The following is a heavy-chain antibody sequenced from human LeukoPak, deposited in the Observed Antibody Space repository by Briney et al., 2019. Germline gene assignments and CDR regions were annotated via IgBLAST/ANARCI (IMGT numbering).Heavy chain of an antibody. D-gene: IGHD3-22*01. V-gene: IGHV4-59*01. Sequence: PSETLSLTCTASGGSISSYYWSWIRQPPGKGLEWIGYIYYSGSTNYNPSLKSRVTISVDTSKNQFSLKLSSVTAADTAVYYCARELTYSGYPPNEWNWFDPWGQGTLVTVSS. J-gene: IGHJ5*02. CDR3: ARELTYSGYPPNEWNWFDP. CDR2: IYYSGST. CDR1: GGSISSYY.